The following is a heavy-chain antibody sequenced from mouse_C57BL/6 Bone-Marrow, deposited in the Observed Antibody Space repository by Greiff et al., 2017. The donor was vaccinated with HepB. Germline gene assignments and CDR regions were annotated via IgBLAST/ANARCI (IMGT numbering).Heavy chain of an antibody. Sequence: EVQGVESGGGLVQPGGSLKLSCAASGFTFSDYGMAWVRQAPRKGPEWVAFISNLAYSIYYADTVTGRFTISRENAKNTLYLEMSSLRSEDTAMYYCARLYLGAMDYWGQGTSVTVSS. CDR3: ARLYLGAMDY. J-gene: IGHJ4*01. CDR1: GFTFSDYG. CDR2: ISNLAYSI. V-gene: IGHV5-15*01.